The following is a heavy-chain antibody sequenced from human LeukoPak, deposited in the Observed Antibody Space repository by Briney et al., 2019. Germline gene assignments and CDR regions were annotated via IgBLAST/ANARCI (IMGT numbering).Heavy chain of an antibody. CDR3: ARDQDYDFWSGSQAGHAFDI. V-gene: IGHV4-30-4*08. CDR1: GGSISSGDYY. CDR2: IYYSGST. Sequence: SETLSLTCTVSGGSISSGDYYWSWIRQPPGKGLEWIGYIYYSGSTYYNPSLKSRVTISVDTSKNRFSLKLSSVTAADTAVYYCARDQDYDFWSGSQAGHAFDIWGQGTMVTVSS. J-gene: IGHJ3*02. D-gene: IGHD3-3*01.